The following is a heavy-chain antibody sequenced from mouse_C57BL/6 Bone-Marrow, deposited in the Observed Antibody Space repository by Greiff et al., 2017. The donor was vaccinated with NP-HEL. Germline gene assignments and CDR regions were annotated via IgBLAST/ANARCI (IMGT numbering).Heavy chain of an antibody. V-gene: IGHV5-2*01. J-gene: IGHJ1*03. D-gene: IGHD1-1*01. CDR1: EYEFPSHD. CDR3: ARRGYGSSYWYFDV. Sequence: EVKLVESGGGLVQPGESLKLSCESNEYEFPSHDMSWVRKTPEQRLELVAAINSDGGSTYYPDTMERRFIISRDNTKKTLYLQMSSLRAEDTALYYCARRGYGSSYWYFDVWGTGTTVTVSS. CDR2: INSDGGST.